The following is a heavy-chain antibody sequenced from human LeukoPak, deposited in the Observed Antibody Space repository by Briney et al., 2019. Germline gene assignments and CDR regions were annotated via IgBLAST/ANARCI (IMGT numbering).Heavy chain of an antibody. CDR2: FHHSGST. Sequence: KTSETLSLTCTVSGGSTSSYYWTWIRQSPGKGLEWIGFFHHSGSTNYNPSFKSRVTISADTSNNHFSLRLTSVTAADTAVYYCAGGWLPDKNDFWGQETLVTVSA. V-gene: IGHV4-59*01. CDR3: AGGWLPDKNDF. J-gene: IGHJ4*02. D-gene: IGHD5-24*01. CDR1: GGSTSSYY.